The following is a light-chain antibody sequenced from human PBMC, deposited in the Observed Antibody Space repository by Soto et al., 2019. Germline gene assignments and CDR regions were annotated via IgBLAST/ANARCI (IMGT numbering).Light chain of an antibody. CDR2: GAS. V-gene: IGKV3D-15*01. J-gene: IGKJ4*01. CDR3: QQYNNWPPLT. CDR1: QSLSNN. Sequence: EIVMTQSPANLSVSPGERVTLSCRASQSLSNNLAWYQQKPGQAPRLLIFGASARATGIPARFSGSGSGTEFTLTISSLQSEDFAVYYWQQYNNWPPLTFGGGTKVEIK.